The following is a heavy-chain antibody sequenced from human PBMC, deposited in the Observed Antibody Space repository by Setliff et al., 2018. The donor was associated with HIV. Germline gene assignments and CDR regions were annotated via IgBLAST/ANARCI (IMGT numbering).Heavy chain of an antibody. CDR3: ARGRCDYAWGSNREYYYYYMDV. CDR2: IYRGGGT. V-gene: IGHV3-53*01. J-gene: IGHJ6*03. Sequence: GESLKISCAVSGFTVSSNYMTWVRQAPGKGLEWVPLIYRGGGTNYADSVKGRFTISRDNSKNILYLQMNSLRAPDTAVYYCARGRCDYAWGSNREYYYYYMDVWGKGTTVTVSS. D-gene: IGHD3-16*02. CDR1: GFTVSSNY.